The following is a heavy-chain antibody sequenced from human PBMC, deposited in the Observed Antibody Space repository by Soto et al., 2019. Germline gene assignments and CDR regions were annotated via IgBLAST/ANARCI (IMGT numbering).Heavy chain of an antibody. CDR3: AREVGYGDFSAALLD. D-gene: IGHD4-17*01. J-gene: IGHJ4*02. Sequence: VQLMQSGAEVKQPGSSVKVSCEASGGTFSSHSSNWVRQAPGQGLEWMGGIVTLFGTANYAQIFQGRVTITADQSTSTVYMELSSLRSDDTAVYYCAREVGYGDFSAALLDWGQGTLVTVSS. V-gene: IGHV1-69*01. CDR2: IVTLFGTA. CDR1: GGTFSSHS.